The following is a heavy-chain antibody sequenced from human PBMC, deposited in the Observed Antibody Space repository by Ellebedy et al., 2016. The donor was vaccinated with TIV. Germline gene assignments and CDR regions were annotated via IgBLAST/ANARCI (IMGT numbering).Heavy chain of an antibody. Sequence: PGGSLRLSCTVSGFTFSSYAIHWVRLAPGKGLEWVTLISYDGSENYNADTVKGRFTIARDNSKNTVYLQMNSLRTEDTAVYYCAKERHSRHPRWKGPPYFDYWGQGTLVAVSS. V-gene: IGHV3-30-3*01. D-gene: IGHD4-23*01. J-gene: IGHJ4*02. CDR2: ISYDGSEN. CDR3: AKERHSRHPRWKGPPYFDY. CDR1: GFTFSSYA.